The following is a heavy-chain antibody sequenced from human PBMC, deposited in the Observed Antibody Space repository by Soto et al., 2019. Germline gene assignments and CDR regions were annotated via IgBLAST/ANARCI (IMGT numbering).Heavy chain of an antibody. Sequence: EVQLLESGGALVQPGGSLRLSCAASGFTFSGYYMSWVRQPPGKGLEWVSALSNSGDSTYYADSVKGRFTMSRDNSKNTLYLQLNSLRVEDTALYYCAKGGWFDSWGQGTLVTVSS. CDR1: GFTFSGYY. V-gene: IGHV3-23*01. CDR2: LSNSGDST. J-gene: IGHJ5*02. CDR3: AKGGWFDS.